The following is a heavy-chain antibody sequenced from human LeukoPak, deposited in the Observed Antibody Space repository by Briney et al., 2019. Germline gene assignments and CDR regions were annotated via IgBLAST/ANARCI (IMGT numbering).Heavy chain of an antibody. D-gene: IGHD6-19*01. CDR1: GYTFTGYY. CDR2: INPNSGGT. CDR3: ARAGPYSSGWYFGFDL. J-gene: IGHJ2*01. V-gene: IGHV1-2*02. Sequence: ASVKVSCKASGYTFTGYYMHWVRQAPGQGLEWMGWINPNSGGTSYAQKFQGRVTMTRDTSISTAYMELSRLRSDDTAVYYCARAGPYSSGWYFGFDLWGRGTLVTVSS.